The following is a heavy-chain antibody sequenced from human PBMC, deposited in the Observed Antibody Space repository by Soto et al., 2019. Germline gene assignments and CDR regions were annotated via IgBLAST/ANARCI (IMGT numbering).Heavy chain of an antibody. CDR2: INPNSGGT. CDR3: ARIQEAKFDP. D-gene: IGHD1-26*01. V-gene: IGHV1-2*02. Sequence: ASVKVSCKASGYTFTGYYMHWVRQAPGQGLEWMGWINPNSGGTNYAQKFQGRVTMTRDTSTSTAYMELRSLRSDDTAVYYCARIQEAKFDPWGQGTLVTVSS. CDR1: GYTFTGYY. J-gene: IGHJ5*02.